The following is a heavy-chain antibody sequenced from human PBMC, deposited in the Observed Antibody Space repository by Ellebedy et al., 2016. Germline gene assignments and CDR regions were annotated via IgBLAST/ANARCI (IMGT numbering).Heavy chain of an antibody. CDR2: IYPGDSDT. Sequence: GGSLRLSCQGSGYSFTTYWIGWVRQMPGKGLEWMGIIYPGDSDTRYSPSFQGQVTISADKSISTAYLQWSSLKASDTAMYYCARRGNYRTDFWGQGTLVTVSS. J-gene: IGHJ4*02. V-gene: IGHV5-51*01. CDR3: ARRGNYRTDF. CDR1: GYSFTTYW. D-gene: IGHD4-11*01.